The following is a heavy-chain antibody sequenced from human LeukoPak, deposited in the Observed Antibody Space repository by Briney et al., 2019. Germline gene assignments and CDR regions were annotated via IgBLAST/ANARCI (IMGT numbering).Heavy chain of an antibody. Sequence: PSETLSLTCAVYGGSFSGYYWSWVRQAPGKGLEWVSYISSSSSTKHYADSVKGRFTISRDNAKNSLYLQMNSLRDEDTAVYYCARVTSGATMDFDYWGQGTLVTVSS. D-gene: IGHD3-10*01. J-gene: IGHJ4*02. CDR2: ISSSSSTK. CDR1: GGSFSGYY. CDR3: ARVTSGATMDFDY. V-gene: IGHV3-48*02.